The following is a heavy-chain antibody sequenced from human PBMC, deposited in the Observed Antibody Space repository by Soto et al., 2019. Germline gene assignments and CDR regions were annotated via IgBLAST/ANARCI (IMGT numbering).Heavy chain of an antibody. CDR2: IYYSGIT. CDR1: GGSISSYY. Sequence: SETLSLTCTVSGGSISSYYWSWIRQPPGKGLEWIGYIYYSGITNYNPSLKSRVTISVDTSKNLFSLKLSSVTAADTAVYYCARGPTYYYDSSSYYLFDYWGQGTLVTVSS. D-gene: IGHD3-22*01. V-gene: IGHV4-59*01. J-gene: IGHJ4*02. CDR3: ARGPTYYYDSSSYYLFDY.